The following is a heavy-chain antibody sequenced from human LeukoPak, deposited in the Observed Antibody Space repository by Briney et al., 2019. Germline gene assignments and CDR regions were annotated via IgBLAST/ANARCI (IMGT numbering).Heavy chain of an antibody. Sequence: SETLSLTCTVSGGSISSGDYYWSWIRQPPGKGLEWIGYIYYSGSTNYNPSLKSRVTISVDTSKNQFSLKLSSVTAADTAAYYCARGSEAAGTFYYGMDVWGQGTTVTVSS. CDR3: ARGSEAAGTFYYGMDV. D-gene: IGHD6-13*01. CDR2: IYYSGST. V-gene: IGHV4-61*08. CDR1: GGSISSGDYY. J-gene: IGHJ6*02.